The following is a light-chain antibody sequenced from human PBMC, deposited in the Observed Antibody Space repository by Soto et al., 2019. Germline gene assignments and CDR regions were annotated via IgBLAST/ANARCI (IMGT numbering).Light chain of an antibody. Sequence: QSVLTQPPSVSGAPGQRVTISCTGSSSNIGAGNDVHWYQRLPGTAPKLLIYGNSNRPSGVPDRFSGSKSGTSASLAITGLQAEDEADYYCQSYDSSLSGVVFGGGTKLTVL. CDR2: GNS. CDR3: QSYDSSLSGVV. V-gene: IGLV1-40*01. CDR1: SSNIGAGND. J-gene: IGLJ2*01.